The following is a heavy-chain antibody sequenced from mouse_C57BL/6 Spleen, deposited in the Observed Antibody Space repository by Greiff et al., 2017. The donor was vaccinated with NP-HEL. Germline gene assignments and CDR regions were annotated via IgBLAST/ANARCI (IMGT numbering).Heavy chain of an antibody. V-gene: IGHV1-54*01. CDR2: INPGSGGT. D-gene: IGHD2-4*01. CDR3: ARYYDYDVGFAY. CDR1: GYAFTNYL. Sequence: QVQLQQSGAELVRPGTSVKVSCKASGYAFTNYLIEWVKQRPGQGLEWIGVINPGSGGTNYNEKFKSKATLTVDKPSSTAYMQLSSLTSEDSAVYYCARYYDYDVGFAYWGQGTLVTVSA. J-gene: IGHJ3*01.